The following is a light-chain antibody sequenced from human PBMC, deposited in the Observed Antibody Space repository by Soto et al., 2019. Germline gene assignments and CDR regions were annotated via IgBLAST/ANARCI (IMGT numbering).Light chain of an antibody. V-gene: IGKV3-20*01. CDR2: GAS. CDR3: QQYVLSPYS. Sequence: EIVLTQSPGTLSLSPGERASLSCRASQSVSNNYLAWYQLKPGQAPRLLIFGASSRATGIPDRFSGSGSGTDFTLTISRLEPEDFAIYYCQQYVLSPYSFGQGTTLEIK. CDR1: QSVSNNY. J-gene: IGKJ2*03.